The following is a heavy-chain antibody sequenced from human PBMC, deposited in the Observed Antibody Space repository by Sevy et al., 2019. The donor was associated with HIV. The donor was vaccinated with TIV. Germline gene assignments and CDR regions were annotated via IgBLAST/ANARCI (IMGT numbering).Heavy chain of an antibody. CDR3: ARVPVYCSSTSCYKGGYYYYGMDV. CDR2: IYYSGST. CDR1: GGSISSYY. Sequence: SETLSLTCTVSGGSISSYYWSWIRQPPGKGLEWIGYIYYSGSTNYNPSLKSRVTISVDTSKNQFSLKLSSVTAADTAMYYCARVPVYCSSTSCYKGGYYYYGMDVWGQGTTVTVSS. J-gene: IGHJ6*02. V-gene: IGHV4-59*01. D-gene: IGHD2-2*02.